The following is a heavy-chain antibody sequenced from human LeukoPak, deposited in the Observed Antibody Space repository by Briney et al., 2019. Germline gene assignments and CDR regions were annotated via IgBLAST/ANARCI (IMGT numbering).Heavy chain of an antibody. CDR3: TKDPNGDYVGAFDP. Sequence: GGSLRLSCAASGFTFSNFAMTWLRQAPGKGLEWVSSITGSHCPTYNTASVKGRFPISRDNSQNTLYLQMSSLRAEDTAVYYCTKDPNGDYVGAFDPWGQGTLVTVSS. V-gene: IGHV3-23*01. D-gene: IGHD4-17*01. J-gene: IGHJ5*02. CDR2: ITGSHCPT. CDR1: GFTFSNFA.